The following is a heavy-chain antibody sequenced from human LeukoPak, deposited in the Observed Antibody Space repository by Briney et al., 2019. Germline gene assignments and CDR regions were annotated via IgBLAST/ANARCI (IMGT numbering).Heavy chain of an antibody. J-gene: IGHJ4*02. CDR1: GFIFSYYG. V-gene: IGHV3-23*01. CDR3: AITGVRDFDS. D-gene: IGHD5-24*01. CDR2: ISDSGDAT. Sequence: GGSLRLSCEVSGFIFSYYGMNWVRQAPGKGLEWVSAISDSGDATYYADSVKGRFTISRDNSKSTLFLQMSSLTADDTAVYYCAITGVRDFDSWGQGTLVTVSS.